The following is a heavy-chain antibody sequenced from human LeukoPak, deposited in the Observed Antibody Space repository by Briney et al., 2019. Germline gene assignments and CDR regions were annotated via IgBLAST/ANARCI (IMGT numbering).Heavy chain of an antibody. D-gene: IGHD6-13*01. CDR3: ARGLRQLENWFDP. CDR2: ISSSSSYI. V-gene: IGHV3-21*01. Sequence: PGGSLRLSCAASGFTFSSYSMNWVRQAPGKGLEWVSSISSSSSYIYYADSVKGRFTISRDNAKNSLYLQMNSLRAEDTAVYYCARGLRQLENWFDPWGQGTLVTVSS. J-gene: IGHJ5*02. CDR1: GFTFSSYS.